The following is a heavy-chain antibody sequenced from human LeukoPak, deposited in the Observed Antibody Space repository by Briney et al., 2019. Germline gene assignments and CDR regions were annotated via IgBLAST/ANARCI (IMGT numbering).Heavy chain of an antibody. D-gene: IGHD2/OR15-2a*01. V-gene: IGHV3-23*01. CDR3: TKDYYLTDGDWFDP. CDR1: GFTFSVYA. CDR2: ITPGSDFT. J-gene: IGHJ5*02. Sequence: GGSLRLSCVASGFTFSVYAMSWVRQGPGKGLEWVSGITPGSDFTSYADSVRGRFTISRDNSQNTLYLQMSTLRTEDTAIYYCTKDYYLTDGDWFDPWGQGTQVIVSS.